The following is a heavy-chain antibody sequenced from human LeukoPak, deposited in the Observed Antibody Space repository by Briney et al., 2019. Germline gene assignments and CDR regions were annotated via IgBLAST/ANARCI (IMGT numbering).Heavy chain of an antibody. J-gene: IGHJ3*02. Sequence: GGSLRLSCAASGFTFSYYGMHWVRQAPGKGLEWVAVISYDGSNKYYAESVKGRFTISRDYSKNTLYLQMNSLRAEDTAVYYCAKDYYDSSGYYNDAFDMWGQGTMVTVSS. V-gene: IGHV3-30*18. D-gene: IGHD3-22*01. CDR2: ISYDGSNK. CDR1: GFTFSYYG. CDR3: AKDYYDSSGYYNDAFDM.